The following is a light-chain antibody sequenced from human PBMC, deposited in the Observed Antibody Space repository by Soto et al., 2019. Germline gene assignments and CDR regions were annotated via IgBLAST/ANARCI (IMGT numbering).Light chain of an antibody. CDR3: QQTYSTPLT. CDR2: DES. V-gene: IGKV1-39*01. Sequence: DIQMTQSASSLSASVGDRVTITCRASQYIYNYLSWYQQKPGKAPKILIYDESSLQSGVPQRLSGSGSGTDLNLSINSLQPEDFATYYCQQTYSTPLTFGGGTKVDIK. J-gene: IGKJ4*01. CDR1: QYIYNY.